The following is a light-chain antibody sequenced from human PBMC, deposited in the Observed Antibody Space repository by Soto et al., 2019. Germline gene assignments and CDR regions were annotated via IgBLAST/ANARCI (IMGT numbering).Light chain of an antibody. CDR2: SND. CDR1: SSTVGSNA. CDR3: ATWDDSLNGHGV. V-gene: IGLV1-44*01. Sequence: QLVLTQAPSASGTPGQRVTISCSGSSSTVGSNAVSWYQQLPGTAPKLLIYSNDQRPSWAPDRFSASKSGSSASLAISGLQSEDEADYYCATWDDSLNGHGVFGGGTKLTVL. J-gene: IGLJ3*02.